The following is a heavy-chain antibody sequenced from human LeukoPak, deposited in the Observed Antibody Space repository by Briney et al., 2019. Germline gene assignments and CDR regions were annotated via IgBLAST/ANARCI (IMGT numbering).Heavy chain of an antibody. CDR1: GFTFSSYA. CDR2: ISGSNSYI. Sequence: GGSLRLSCAASGFTFSSYAMHWVRQAPGKGLEWVSSISGSNSYIFYADSVKGRFTVSRDNAKDSLYLQMNSLRAEDTAVYYCARALTTLTYEGYWGQGTLVTVSS. CDR3: ARALTTLTYEGY. J-gene: IGHJ4*02. D-gene: IGHD1-1*01. V-gene: IGHV3-21*01.